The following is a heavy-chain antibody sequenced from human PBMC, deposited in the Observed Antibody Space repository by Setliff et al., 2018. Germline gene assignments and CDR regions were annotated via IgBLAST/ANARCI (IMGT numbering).Heavy chain of an antibody. D-gene: IGHD2-2*01. J-gene: IGHJ4*02. CDR3: ARSESCGSTHCSPYDY. V-gene: IGHV3-21*01. CDR2: ISSDSRYI. Sequence: GGSLRLSCVASGLPFSNSNMNWVRQAPGKGLEWVSSISSDSRYIYYADSLKGRFTISRDNAKNSLYLQMNSLRAEDTAVYFCARSESCGSTHCSPYDYWGQGALVTVSS. CDR1: GLPFSNSN.